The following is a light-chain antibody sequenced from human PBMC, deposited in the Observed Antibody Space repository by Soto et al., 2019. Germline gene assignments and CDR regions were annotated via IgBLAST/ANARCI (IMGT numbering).Light chain of an antibody. V-gene: IGKV4-1*01. CDR2: WAS. Sequence: DIVMTQSPDSLAVSLGERATINCKSSQSVLYSSNNKNYLAWYQQKPGQPPKLLIYWASTRASGVPDRFSGSGSGTDFTLTISSLQAEDVAVYYCQQYYNTATFGPGNKLDIK. J-gene: IGKJ3*01. CDR3: QQYYNTAT. CDR1: QSVLYSSNNKNY.